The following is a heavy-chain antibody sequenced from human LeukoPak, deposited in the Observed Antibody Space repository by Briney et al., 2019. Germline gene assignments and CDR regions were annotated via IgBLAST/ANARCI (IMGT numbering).Heavy chain of an antibody. Sequence: GGSLRLSCAASGFTFSSYAMSWVRQAPGKGLEWVTSISATGGSTYYADSVKGRFTISRDNSKNTLYLQMNSLRAEDTAVYYCAKGFIGYCSGGRCSTFDYWGQGTLVTVSS. CDR3: AKGFIGYCSGGRCSTFDY. CDR1: GFTFSSYA. D-gene: IGHD2-15*01. J-gene: IGHJ4*02. V-gene: IGHV3-23*01. CDR2: ISATGGST.